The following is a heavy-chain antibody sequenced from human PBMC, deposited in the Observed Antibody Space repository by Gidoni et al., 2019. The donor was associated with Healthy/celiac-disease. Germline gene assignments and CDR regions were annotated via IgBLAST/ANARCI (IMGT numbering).Heavy chain of an antibody. J-gene: IGHJ4*02. CDR1: GGTFSSYA. CDR3: ARDSGYSSSWYGG. CDR2: SIPIFGTA. Sequence: QVQLVQSGAEVKKPGSSVKVSCKASGGTFSSYAISWVGQAPGQGREWMGGSIPIFGTATNEQKFKGRVPITADESTSTAYMELSSLRSEDTAVYYCARDSGYSSSWYGGWGQGTLVTVSS. D-gene: IGHD6-13*01. V-gene: IGHV1-69*01.